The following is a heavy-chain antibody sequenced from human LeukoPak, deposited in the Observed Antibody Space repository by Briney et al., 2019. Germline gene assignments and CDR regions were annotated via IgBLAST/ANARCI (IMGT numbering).Heavy chain of an antibody. J-gene: IGHJ5*02. Sequence: SETLSLTCAVYGGSFSGYYWSWIRQPPGKGLEWIGEINHSGSTNYNPSLKSRVTISVDTSKNQFSLKLSSVTAADTAVYYCARGYSIASAGPSYNWFDPWGQGNLVTVSS. D-gene: IGHD6-13*01. V-gene: IGHV4-34*01. CDR3: ARGYSIASAGPSYNWFDP. CDR1: GGSFSGYY. CDR2: INHSGST.